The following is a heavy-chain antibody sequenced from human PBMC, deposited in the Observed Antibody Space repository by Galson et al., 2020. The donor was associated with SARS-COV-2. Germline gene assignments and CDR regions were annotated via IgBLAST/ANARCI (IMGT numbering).Heavy chain of an antibody. CDR2: IYYSGST. CDR3: ARLMMVAATPGVYYYYGMDV. D-gene: IGHD2-15*01. V-gene: IGHV4-39*01. J-gene: IGHJ6*02. Sequence: SQTLSLTCTVSGGSISSSSYYWGWIRQPPGKGLEWIGSIYYSGSTYYNPSLKSRVTISVDTSKNQFSLTLSSVTAADTAVYNCARLMMVAATPGVYYYYGMDVWGQGTTVTVSS. CDR1: GGSISSSSYY.